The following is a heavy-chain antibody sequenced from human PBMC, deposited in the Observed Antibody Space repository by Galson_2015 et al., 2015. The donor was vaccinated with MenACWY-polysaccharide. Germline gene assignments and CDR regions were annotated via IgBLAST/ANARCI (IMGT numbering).Heavy chain of an antibody. D-gene: IGHD1-26*01. Sequence: SLRLSCAASGFTFSSYGMSWVRQAPGKGLEWVANIKQDGSEKYYVDSVKGRFTISRDNAKNSLYLQMNSLRAEDTAVYYCASGPYSGSYSGLDAFDIWGQGTMVTVSS. CDR1: GFTFSSYG. V-gene: IGHV3-7*01. J-gene: IGHJ3*02. CDR2: IKQDGSEK. CDR3: ASGPYSGSYSGLDAFDI.